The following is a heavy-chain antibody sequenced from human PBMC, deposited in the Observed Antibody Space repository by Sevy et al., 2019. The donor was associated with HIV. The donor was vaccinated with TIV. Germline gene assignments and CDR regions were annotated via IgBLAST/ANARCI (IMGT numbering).Heavy chain of an antibody. D-gene: IGHD6-6*01. V-gene: IGHV4-34*01. CDR1: GGSFSGYY. CDR2: INHSGST. Sequence: SETLSLTCAVYGGSFSGYYWSWIRQPPEKGLEWIGEINHSGSTNYNPSLKSRVTISVDTSKNQFSLKLSSVTAADTAVYYCARVASNSPDYWGQGTLVTVSS. J-gene: IGHJ4*02. CDR3: ARVASNSPDY.